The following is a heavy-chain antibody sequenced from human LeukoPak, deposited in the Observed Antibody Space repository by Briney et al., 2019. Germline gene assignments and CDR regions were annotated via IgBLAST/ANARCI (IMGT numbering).Heavy chain of an antibody. V-gene: IGHV3-20*04. D-gene: IGHD5-18*01. CDR2: INWNGGST. CDR1: GFTFDDYG. J-gene: IGHJ4*02. CDR3: ARTTAKVHFDY. Sequence: PGGSLRLSCAPSGFTFDDYGMSWVRHAPGKGLEWVSGINWNGGSTGYADSVKGRFTISRDNAKNSLYLQMNSLRAEGTALYYCARTTAKVHFDYWGQGTLVTVSS.